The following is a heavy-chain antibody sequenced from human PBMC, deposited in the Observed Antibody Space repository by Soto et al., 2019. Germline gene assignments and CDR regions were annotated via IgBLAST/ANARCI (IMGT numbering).Heavy chain of an antibody. CDR1: GFTFSNAW. D-gene: IGHD3-22*01. Sequence: GGSLRLSCAASGFTFSNAWMNWVRQAPGKGLEWVGRIKSKTDGGTTDYAAPVKGRFTISRDDSKNTLYLQMNSLKTEDTAVYYCTTDTAPTYYCDSSGSHDAFDIWGQGTMVTVSS. J-gene: IGHJ3*02. CDR3: TTDTAPTYYCDSSGSHDAFDI. V-gene: IGHV3-15*07. CDR2: IKSKTDGGTT.